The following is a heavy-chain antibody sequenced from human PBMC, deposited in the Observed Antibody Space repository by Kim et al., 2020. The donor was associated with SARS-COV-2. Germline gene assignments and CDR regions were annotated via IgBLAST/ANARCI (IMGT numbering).Heavy chain of an antibody. J-gene: IGHJ6*02. V-gene: IGHV3-23*01. Sequence: GGSLRLSCAASRFTFSTYAMSWVRQAPAKGLEWLSTISPSGDTTYSADSVRGRFTFSRDNSKNTLFLQMNSLRAEDTAIYYCAKGGSYYYGMDVWGQGTTVTVSS. CDR3: AKGGSYYYGMDV. CDR1: RFTFSTYA. D-gene: IGHD1-26*01. CDR2: ISPSGDTT.